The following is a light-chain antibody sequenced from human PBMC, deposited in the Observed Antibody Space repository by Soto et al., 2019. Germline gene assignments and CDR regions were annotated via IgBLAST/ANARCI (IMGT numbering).Light chain of an antibody. V-gene: IGLV2-14*03. CDR2: DAT. Sequence: QSALTKPASVSGSPGQSITISCTGTSRDIGGYNYVSWYQQHPGKAPKLMTYDATSRPSGVSNRGSGSNSGNTASLTISGPQAEDETDYYCSSYTRSNTVIFVGGTKLTVL. CDR3: SSYTRSNTVI. J-gene: IGLJ2*01. CDR1: SRDIGGYNY.